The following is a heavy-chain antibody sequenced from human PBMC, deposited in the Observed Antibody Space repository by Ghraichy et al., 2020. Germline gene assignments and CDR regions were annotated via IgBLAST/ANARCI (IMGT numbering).Heavy chain of an antibody. J-gene: IGHJ3*02. CDR1: GYTFTSYD. CDR2: MNPNSGNT. V-gene: IGHV1-8*01. CDR3: AIVVPAAIDAMPNAFDI. Sequence: ASVKVSCKASGYTFTSYDINWVRQATGQGLEWMGWMNPNSGNTGYAQKFQGRVTMTRNTSISTAYMELSSLRSEDTAVYYCAIVVPAAIDAMPNAFDIWGQGTMVTVSS. D-gene: IGHD2-2*01.